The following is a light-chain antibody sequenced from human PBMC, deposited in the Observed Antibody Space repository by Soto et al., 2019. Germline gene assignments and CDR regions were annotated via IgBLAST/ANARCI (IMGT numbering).Light chain of an antibody. Sequence: DIQMTQSPSSLSASVGDRVTITCRASQGIRNDLVWYQQKPGKAPKRLIYAASSLQSGVPSRFSGSGSGTEFPLTISGLQPEDFATYFCLQNNSYIGTWTFGQGTKVDIK. J-gene: IGKJ1*01. CDR1: QGIRND. CDR2: AAS. V-gene: IGKV1-17*01. CDR3: LQNNSYIGTWT.